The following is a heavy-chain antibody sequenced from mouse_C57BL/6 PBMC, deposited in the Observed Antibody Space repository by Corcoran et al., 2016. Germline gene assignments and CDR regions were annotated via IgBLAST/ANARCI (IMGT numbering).Heavy chain of an antibody. CDR2: INPNNGGT. CDR1: GYTFTDYN. Sequence: EVQLQQSGPELVKPGASVKIPCKASGYTFTDYNMDWVKQSHGKSLEWIGDINPNNGGTIYNQKFKGKATLTVDKSSSTAYMELRSLTSEDTAVYYCARKYYGYDGPYYYAMDYWGQGTSVIVSS. D-gene: IGHD2-2*01. V-gene: IGHV1-18*01. J-gene: IGHJ4*01. CDR3: ARKYYGYDGPYYYAMDY.